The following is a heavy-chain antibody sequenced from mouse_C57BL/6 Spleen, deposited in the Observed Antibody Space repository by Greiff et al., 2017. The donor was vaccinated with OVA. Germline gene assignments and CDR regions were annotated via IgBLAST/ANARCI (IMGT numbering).Heavy chain of an antibody. CDR1: GYSITSGYY. Sequence: ESGPGLVKPSQSLSLTCSVTGYSITSGYYWNWIRQFPGNKLEWMGYISYDGSNNYNPSLKNRISITRDTSKNQFFLKLNSVTTEDTATYYCARDGNGYSGGYFDYWGQGTTLTVSS. V-gene: IGHV3-6*01. CDR2: ISYDGSN. J-gene: IGHJ2*01. D-gene: IGHD2-3*01. CDR3: ARDGNGYSGGYFDY.